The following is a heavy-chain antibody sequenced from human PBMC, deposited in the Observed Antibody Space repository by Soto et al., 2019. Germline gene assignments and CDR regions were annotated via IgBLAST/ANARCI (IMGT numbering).Heavy chain of an antibody. D-gene: IGHD3-10*01. CDR2: FDPEDGET. V-gene: IGHV1-24*01. CDR3: ATVGFYGSGSYYTATNYGMDV. CDR1: GYTLTELS. Sequence: ASVKVSCKVSGYTLTELSMHWVRQAPGKGLEWMGGFDPEDGETIYAQKFQGRVTMTEDTSTDTAYMELSSLRSEDTAVYYCATVGFYGSGSYYTATNYGMDVWGQGTTVTVSS. J-gene: IGHJ6*02.